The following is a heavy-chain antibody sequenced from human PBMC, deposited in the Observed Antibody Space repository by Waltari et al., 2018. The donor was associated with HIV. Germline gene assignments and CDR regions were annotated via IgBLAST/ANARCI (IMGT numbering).Heavy chain of an antibody. CDR2: ISSSGSTI. V-gene: IGHV3-48*03. Sequence: ISSSGSTIYYADSVKGRFTISRDNAKNSLYLQMNSLRAEDTAVYYCARDSIWFGASGFDYWGQGTLVTVSS. J-gene: IGHJ4*02. D-gene: IGHD3-10*01. CDR3: ARDSIWFGASGFDY.